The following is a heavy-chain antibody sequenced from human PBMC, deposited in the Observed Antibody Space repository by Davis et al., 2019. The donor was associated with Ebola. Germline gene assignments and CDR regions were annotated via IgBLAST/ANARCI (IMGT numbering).Heavy chain of an antibody. Sequence: PGGSLRLSCVASGFTFSNSWMSWVRQAPGKGLEWVAVTSYDGSDNYHADSVKGRFTISKDNSKDTLYLQMNNLRTEDTGVYYCARSAGTSSFYGINVWGQGTTVTVS. CDR3: ARSAGTSSFYGINV. J-gene: IGHJ6*02. D-gene: IGHD6-6*01. CDR1: GFTFSNSW. V-gene: IGHV3-30*03. CDR2: TSYDGSDN.